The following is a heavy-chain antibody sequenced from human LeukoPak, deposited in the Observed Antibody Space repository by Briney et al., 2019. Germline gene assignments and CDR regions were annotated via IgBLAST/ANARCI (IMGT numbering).Heavy chain of an antibody. CDR2: IIPIFGTA. V-gene: IGHV1-69*13. CDR3: ARDILPLVGATNTGEAFDI. D-gene: IGHD1-26*01. CDR1: GGTFSSYA. Sequence: SVKVSCKASGGTFSSYAISWVRQAPGQGLEWMGGIIPIFGTANYAQKFQGRVTITADESTSTAYMELSSLRSEDTAVYYCARDILPLVGATNTGEAFDIWGQGTMVTVSS. J-gene: IGHJ3*02.